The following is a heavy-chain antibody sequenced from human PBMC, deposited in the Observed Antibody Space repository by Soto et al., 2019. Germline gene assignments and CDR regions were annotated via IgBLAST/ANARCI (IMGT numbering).Heavy chain of an antibody. Sequence: QVHLLLQSGAEVKKPGSSVKVACKASGGNPSNSAISWVRQAPGQGLEWMRGIITVFGIISHAQNFQGRVTITADESTSTAYMELSSLRSEDTAVYFCAGGRIVVAGSSAYYSMDVWGQGTTVTVSS. CDR3: AGGRIVVAGSSAYYSMDV. J-gene: IGHJ6*02. V-gene: IGHV1-69*01. D-gene: IGHD6-19*01. CDR1: GGNPSNSA. CDR2: IITVFGII.